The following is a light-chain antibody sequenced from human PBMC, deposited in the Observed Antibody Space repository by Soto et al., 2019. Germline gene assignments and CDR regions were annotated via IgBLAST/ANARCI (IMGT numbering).Light chain of an antibody. CDR2: AAS. Sequence: DIQMTQSPSTLSASVGDRVTITCRASQGIGSYLAWYQQKPGEAPKLLIFAASTLQSGVPSRFSGSGSGTDFTLTISSLQPDDFATYYCQQYNTSPWTFGQGTKVDIK. CDR1: QGIGSY. V-gene: IGKV1-9*01. CDR3: QQYNTSPWT. J-gene: IGKJ1*01.